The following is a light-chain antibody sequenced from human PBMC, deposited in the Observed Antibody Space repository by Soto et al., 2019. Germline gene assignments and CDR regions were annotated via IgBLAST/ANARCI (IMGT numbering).Light chain of an antibody. J-gene: IGKJ1*01. Sequence: EIALTQSPGTLSLFPGERAALSWLASQTVSSSFLAWYQQTPGQAPRLLIYAASSRATGIPDRFSGSGSGTDFTLTISRLEPEDFAVYYCQQYGNSPQTFGQGTKVDI. CDR2: AAS. CDR3: QQYGNSPQT. CDR1: QTVSSSF. V-gene: IGKV3-20*01.